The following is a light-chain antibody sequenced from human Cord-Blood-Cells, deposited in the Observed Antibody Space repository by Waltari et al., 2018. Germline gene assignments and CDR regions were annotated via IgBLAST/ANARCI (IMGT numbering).Light chain of an antibody. Sequence: IQMTQSPCSLSLAVGARVTITCQSCQELSNYFNWYQQKPGKAPKLLIYDSSNLETGVPSRFSGSGSGTDFTVTISSLQPEDIATYYCQQYDNLPLTFGGGTKVEIK. V-gene: IGKV1-33*01. CDR3: QQYDNLPLT. CDR1: QELSNY. J-gene: IGKJ4*01. CDR2: DSS.